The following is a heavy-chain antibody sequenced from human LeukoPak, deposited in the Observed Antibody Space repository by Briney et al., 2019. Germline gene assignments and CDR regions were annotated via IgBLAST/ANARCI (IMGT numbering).Heavy chain of an antibody. J-gene: IGHJ5*02. V-gene: IGHV1-69*13. CDR1: GGTFSSYA. CDR3: ARVGGCSSTSCYEGWFDP. Sequence: SVKVSCKASGGTFSSYAISWVRQAPGQGLEWMGGIIPIFGTANYAQKFQGRVTITADESTSTAYMELSSLRSEDTAVYYCARVGGCSSTSCYEGWFDPWGQGTLVTVSS. CDR2: IIPIFGTA. D-gene: IGHD2-2*01.